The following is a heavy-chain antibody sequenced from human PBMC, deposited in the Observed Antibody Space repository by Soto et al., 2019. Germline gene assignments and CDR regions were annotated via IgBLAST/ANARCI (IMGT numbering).Heavy chain of an antibody. V-gene: IGHV3-33*01. Sequence: QVQLVESGGGVVQPGGSLTLSCVASGFTFSNYGMHWVRQAPGKGLEWVAVIFSDASKKNYAESVKGRFTVSRDTPKNTLYLQLNSLRVEDTAVYYCGRGGSWSSDYWGQGTLVTVSS. D-gene: IGHD6-13*01. CDR2: IFSDASKK. CDR3: GRGGSWSSDY. CDR1: GFTFSNYG. J-gene: IGHJ4*02.